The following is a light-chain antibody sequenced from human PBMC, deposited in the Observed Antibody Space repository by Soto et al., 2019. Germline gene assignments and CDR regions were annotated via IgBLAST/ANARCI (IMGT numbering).Light chain of an antibody. V-gene: IGLV2-8*01. Sequence: QSALTQPPSASGSRGQSVTISCTGTRSDVGGYNYVSWYQQHPGKAPKLMIFEVSQRPSGVPDRFSGSKSGNTASLTVSALQAEDEADYYCSSYAGSSNYVFGTGTKVTVL. CDR1: RSDVGGYNY. CDR3: SSYAGSSNYV. CDR2: EVS. J-gene: IGLJ1*01.